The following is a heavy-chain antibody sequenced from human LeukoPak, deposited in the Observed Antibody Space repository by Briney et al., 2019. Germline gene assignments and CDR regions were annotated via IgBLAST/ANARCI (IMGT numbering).Heavy chain of an antibody. CDR2: IKQDGSEK. D-gene: IGHD5-18*01. J-gene: IGHJ4*02. CDR3: ARAGYSYGHDYFDY. V-gene: IGHV3-7*04. Sequence: PGGSLRLSCAASGFIFSTYWMSWVRQAPGKGLEWVANIKQDGSEKYYVDSVKGRFTISRDNAKNSLYLQMNSLRAEDTAVYYCARAGYSYGHDYFDYWGQGTLVSVSS. CDR1: GFIFSTYW.